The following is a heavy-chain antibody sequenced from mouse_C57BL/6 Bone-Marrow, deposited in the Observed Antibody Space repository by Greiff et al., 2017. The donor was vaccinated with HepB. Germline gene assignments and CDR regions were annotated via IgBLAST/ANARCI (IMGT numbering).Heavy chain of an antibody. D-gene: IGHD3-2*02. CDR2: SRNKANDYTT. V-gene: IGHV7-1*01. CDR3: ARDDRPQAWFAY. J-gene: IGHJ3*01. Sequence: EVQLVESGGGLVQSGRSLRLSCATSGFTFSDFYMEWVRQAPGKGLEWIAASRNKANDYTTEYSASVKGRFIVSRDTSQSILYLQMNALRAEDTAIYYCARDDRPQAWFAYWGQGTLVTVSA. CDR1: GFTFSDFY.